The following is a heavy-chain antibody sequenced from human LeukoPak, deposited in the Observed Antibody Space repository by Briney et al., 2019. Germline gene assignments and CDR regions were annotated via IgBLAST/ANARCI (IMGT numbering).Heavy chain of an antibody. D-gene: IGHD6-6*01. V-gene: IGHV3-74*01. Sequence: HPGGSLRLSCAASGFTFSSYWMHWVRQAPGKGLVWVSRINTDGSSTSYADSVKGRFTISRDNAKNTLYLQMNSLRAEDTAVYYCAREEVAARPYYYYYMDVWGKGTTVTVSS. J-gene: IGHJ6*03. CDR3: AREEVAARPYYYYYMDV. CDR2: INTDGSST. CDR1: GFTFSSYW.